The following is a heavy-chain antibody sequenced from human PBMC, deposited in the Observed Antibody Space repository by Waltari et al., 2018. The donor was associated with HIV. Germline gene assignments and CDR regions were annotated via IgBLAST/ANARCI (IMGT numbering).Heavy chain of an antibody. CDR3: ATGGGQFRFGVAKRTYGMDV. Sequence: QVQLVESGGGLVKPGGSLRLSCAAYGFTFSAYYMSCIRQAPGKGLEWVSYISSSGSTIYYADSVKGRFTISRDNAKNSLYLQMSSLRAEDTAVYYCATGGGQFRFGVAKRTYGMDVWGQGTTVTVSS. J-gene: IGHJ6*02. CDR1: GFTFSAYY. V-gene: IGHV3-11*01. D-gene: IGHD3-10*01. CDR2: ISSSGSTI.